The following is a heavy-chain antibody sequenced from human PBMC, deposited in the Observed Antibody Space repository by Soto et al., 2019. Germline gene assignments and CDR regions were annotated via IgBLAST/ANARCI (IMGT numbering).Heavy chain of an antibody. V-gene: IGHV3-48*02. CDR1: GFTFSSYS. CDR2: ISSSSSTI. D-gene: IGHD5-12*01. Sequence: EVQLVESGGGLVQPGGSLRLSCAASGFTFSSYSMNWVRQAPGKGLEWVSYISSSSSTIYYADSVKGRFTISRDNAKNSLYLQMNSLRDEDTAVYYCAREEEWLRLVGGPNAFDIWGQGTMVTVSS. CDR3: AREEEWLRLVGGPNAFDI. J-gene: IGHJ3*02.